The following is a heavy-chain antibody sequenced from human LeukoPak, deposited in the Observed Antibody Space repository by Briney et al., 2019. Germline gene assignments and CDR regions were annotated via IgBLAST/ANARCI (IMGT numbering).Heavy chain of an antibody. CDR3: AREVGATSNFDY. CDR2: IIPILGIA. V-gene: IGHV1-69*04. Sequence: PVKVSCKASGGTFSSYTISWVRQAPGQGLEWMGRIIPILGIANYAQKFQGRVTITADKSTSTAYMELSSLRSEDTAVYYCAREVGATSNFDYWGQGTLVTVPS. D-gene: IGHD1-26*01. J-gene: IGHJ4*02. CDR1: GGTFSSYT.